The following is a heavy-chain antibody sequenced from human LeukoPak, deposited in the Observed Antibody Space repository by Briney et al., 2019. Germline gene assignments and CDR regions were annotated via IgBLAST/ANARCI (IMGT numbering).Heavy chain of an antibody. D-gene: IGHD4/OR15-4a*01. CDR1: VFTFSNYW. CDR2: INSDGINT. J-gene: IGHJ4*02. V-gene: IGHV3-74*01. Sequence: GGSLRLSCATSVFTFSNYWMDWVRQAPGKALVWVSRINSDGINTSYADCVKGRFTISRDNSKNTLYLQMNSLRAEDTAVYYCARRAGAYSHPYDYWGQGTLVTVSS. CDR3: ARRAGAYSHPYDY.